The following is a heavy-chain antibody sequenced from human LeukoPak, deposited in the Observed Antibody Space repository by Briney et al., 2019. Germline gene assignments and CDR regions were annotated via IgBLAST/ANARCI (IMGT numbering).Heavy chain of an antibody. Sequence: PGGSLRLSCAASGFTVSSNYMSWVRQAPGKGLEWVSVIYSGGSTYYADSVKGRFTISRDNAKNSLYLQMNSLRAEDTAVYYCAREYQLLSFSYNDAFDIWGQGTMVTVSS. V-gene: IGHV3-53*01. J-gene: IGHJ3*02. CDR3: AREYQLLSFSYNDAFDI. D-gene: IGHD2-2*01. CDR1: GFTVSSNY. CDR2: IYSGGST.